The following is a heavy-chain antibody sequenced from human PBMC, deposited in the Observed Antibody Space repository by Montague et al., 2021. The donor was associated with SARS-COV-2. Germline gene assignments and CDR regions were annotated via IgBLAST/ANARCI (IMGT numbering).Heavy chain of an antibody. Sequence: SLRLSCAASGFTFSSYEMNWVRQAPGKGLEWVSYISSSGSTIYYASSVKGRFTISRDNAKNSLYLQLNSLSAEDTAVYYCAREPRETGSDWYYDFWSGYFLPRGYCYYGMDVWGQGTTVTVSS. CDR3: AREPRETGSDWYYDFWSGYFLPRGYCYYGMDV. J-gene: IGHJ6*02. D-gene: IGHD3-3*01. V-gene: IGHV3-48*03. CDR2: ISSSGSTI. CDR1: GFTFSSYE.